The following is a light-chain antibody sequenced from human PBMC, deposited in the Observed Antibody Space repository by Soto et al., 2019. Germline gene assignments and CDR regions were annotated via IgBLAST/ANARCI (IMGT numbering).Light chain of an antibody. V-gene: IGKV1-5*03. CDR2: KAS. J-gene: IGKJ1*01. CDR3: QQYHKFWT. CDR1: QSVGSW. Sequence: EIMLTQSPSTLSASVGDRVTIPCRASQSVGSWLAWYQQKPGKAPKLLIYKASRVESGVPSRFSGSESGTEFTLTISNLQPDDFATYYCQQYHKFWTFGQGTKVEIK.